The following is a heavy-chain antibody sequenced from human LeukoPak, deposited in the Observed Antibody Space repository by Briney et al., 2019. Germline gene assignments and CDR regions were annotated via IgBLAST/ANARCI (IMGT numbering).Heavy chain of an antibody. Sequence: ASVKVSCKASGYTFTSYGMSWVRQAPGQGLEWMGWISAYNGNTNYAQKLQGRVTMTTDTSTSTAYMELRSLRSDDTAVYYCARDRRGYSYGPRVTFDYWGQGTLVTVSS. D-gene: IGHD5-18*01. CDR2: ISAYNGNT. V-gene: IGHV1-18*01. CDR3: ARDRRGYSYGPRVTFDY. J-gene: IGHJ4*02. CDR1: GYTFTSYG.